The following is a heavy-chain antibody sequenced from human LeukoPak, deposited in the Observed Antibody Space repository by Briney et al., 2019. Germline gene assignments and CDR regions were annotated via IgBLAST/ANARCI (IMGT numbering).Heavy chain of an antibody. CDR2: ITPFNGNT. J-gene: IGHJ5*02. V-gene: IGHV1-45*02. CDR1: GYSFTSNY. D-gene: IGHD2-2*01. CDR3: ASSYCSSTSCYQYWFDP. Sequence: ASVKVSCKASGYSFTSNYIHWVRQAPGQALEWMGWITPFNGNTNYAQKFQDRVTITRDRSMSTAYMELSSLRSEDTAMYYCASSYCSSTSCYQYWFDPWGQGTLVTVSS.